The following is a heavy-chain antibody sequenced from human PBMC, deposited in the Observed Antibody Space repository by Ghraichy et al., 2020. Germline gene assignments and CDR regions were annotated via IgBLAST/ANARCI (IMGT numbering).Heavy chain of an antibody. CDR1: GFTVSSSY. V-gene: IGHV3-53*01. Sequence: LTCAASGFTVSSSYMSWVRQAPGKGLEWVSVIYSGDNTYYADFVKGRFTISRDNSKSTLYLQMNSLRADDTAIYYCASRLSGAASFDYWGQGTLVTVSS. CDR2: IYSGDNT. J-gene: IGHJ4*02. CDR3: ASRLSGAASFDY. D-gene: IGHD6-13*01.